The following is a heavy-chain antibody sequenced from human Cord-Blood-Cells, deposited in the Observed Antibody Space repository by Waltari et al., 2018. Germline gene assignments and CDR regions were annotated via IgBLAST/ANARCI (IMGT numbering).Heavy chain of an antibody. V-gene: IGHV4-34*01. Sequence: QVQLQQWGAGLLKPSETLSLTCAVYVGSFSGYYWSWIRQPPGQGLEWIGEINHSGSTNYNPSLKSRVTISVDTSKNQFSLKLSSVTAADTAVYYCARVVVVVAARWFDPWGQGTLVTVSS. CDR1: VGSFSGYY. D-gene: IGHD2-15*01. J-gene: IGHJ5*02. CDR3: ARVVVVVAARWFDP. CDR2: INHSGST.